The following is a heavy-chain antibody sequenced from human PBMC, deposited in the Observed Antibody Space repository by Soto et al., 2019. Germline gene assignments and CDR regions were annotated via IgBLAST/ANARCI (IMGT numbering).Heavy chain of an antibody. D-gene: IGHD3-10*01. V-gene: IGHV4-4*07. Sequence: SETLFLPCTFSIGSISSHNWSCIRDPAGKGLEWIGRIYTSGNTNYNPSLKSRVTMSIDASKNQFSLKLSSVTAADTAVYYCAREYYTSGELGLEDLGQGTLVNLS. CDR1: IGSISSHN. J-gene: IGHJ4*02. CDR2: IYTSGNT. CDR3: AREYYTSGELGLED.